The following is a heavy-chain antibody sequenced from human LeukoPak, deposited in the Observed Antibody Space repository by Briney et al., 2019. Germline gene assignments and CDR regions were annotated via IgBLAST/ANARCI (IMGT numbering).Heavy chain of an antibody. Sequence: SVKVSCKAFGGTFSSYAISWVRQAPGQGLEWMGGIIPIFGTANYAQKFQGRVTITADESTSTTYMELSSLRSEDTAVYYCARAVGAVPAAISPFDYWGQGTLVTVSS. V-gene: IGHV1-69*13. J-gene: IGHJ4*02. CDR3: ARAVGAVPAAISPFDY. D-gene: IGHD2-2*02. CDR1: GGTFSSYA. CDR2: IIPIFGTA.